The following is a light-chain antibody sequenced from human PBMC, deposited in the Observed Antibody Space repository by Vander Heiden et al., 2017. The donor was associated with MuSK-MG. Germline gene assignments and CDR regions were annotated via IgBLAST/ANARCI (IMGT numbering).Light chain of an antibody. V-gene: IGKV1-39*01. J-gene: IGKJ2*01. Sequence: ILMTPSPSSLASSVGDRLTITRRASESIRRYLNCYQYKPRNAPQILIYATSSLQNGVPSRFSGSGSGTDFTLSITDLRPEDFETYYCQQTFSSYTFGPGTKVQIK. CDR3: QQTFSSYT. CDR2: ATS. CDR1: ESIRRY.